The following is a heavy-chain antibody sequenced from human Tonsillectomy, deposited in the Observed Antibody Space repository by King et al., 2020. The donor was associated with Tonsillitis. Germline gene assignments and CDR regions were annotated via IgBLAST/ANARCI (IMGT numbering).Heavy chain of an antibody. V-gene: IGHV3-30*04. D-gene: IGHD1-20*01. Sequence: QVQLVESGGGVVQPGGSLRLSCADSGFTFSNYAIHWVRQAPGKGLAWVAVISYDGSNKYYADSVKGRFTISRDNSKKTLYLQMNSLRTEDTAVYYCARANWNDDAFDIWGQGTMVTVSS. CDR2: ISYDGSNK. J-gene: IGHJ3*02. CDR3: ARANWNDDAFDI. CDR1: GFTFSNYA.